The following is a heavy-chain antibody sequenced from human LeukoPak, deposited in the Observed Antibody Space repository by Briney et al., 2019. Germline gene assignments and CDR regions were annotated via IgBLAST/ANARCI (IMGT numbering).Heavy chain of an antibody. CDR2: IYYSGST. CDR3: ARGRYNWNYVEAIWFDP. CDR1: GGSISSSSYY. V-gene: IGHV4-39*07. D-gene: IGHD1-7*01. J-gene: IGHJ5*02. Sequence: SETLSLTCTVSGGSISSSSYYWGWIRQPPGKGLEWIGTIYYSGSTYYNPSLKSRVTISVDTSKNQFSLKLRSVTAADTAVYYCARGRYNWNYVEAIWFDPWGQGTLVTVSS.